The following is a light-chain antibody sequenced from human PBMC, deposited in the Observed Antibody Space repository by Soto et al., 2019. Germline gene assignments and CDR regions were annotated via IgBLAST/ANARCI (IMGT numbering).Light chain of an antibody. CDR1: QSVSSN. CDR2: GAS. CDR3: QQYGSSPPLT. V-gene: IGKV3-20*01. Sequence: EIVLTQSPGTLSLSPGDRATLSCRASQSVSSNLAWYQQKPGQAPRLLIYGASSRATGIPDRFSGSGSGTDFTLTISRLEPEDFAVYYCQQYGSSPPLTFGGGTKVDIK. J-gene: IGKJ4*01.